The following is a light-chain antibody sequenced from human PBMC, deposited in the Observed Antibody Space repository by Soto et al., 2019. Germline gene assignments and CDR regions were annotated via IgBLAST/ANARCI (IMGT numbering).Light chain of an antibody. Sequence: EFVLTQSPGTLSLSPGERATLSCRASQSLSSSYLAWYQQKPGQAPRLLIYGAYNRATGIPDRFSGSGSGTDLTLTISRLEPEDFAVYFCLQYASSLYTFGQGTKLEIK. V-gene: IGKV3-20*01. CDR1: QSLSSSY. J-gene: IGKJ2*01. CDR3: LQYASSLYT. CDR2: GAY.